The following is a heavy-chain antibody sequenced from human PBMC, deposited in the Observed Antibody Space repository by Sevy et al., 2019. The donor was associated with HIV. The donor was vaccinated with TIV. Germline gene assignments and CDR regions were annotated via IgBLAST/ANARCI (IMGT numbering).Heavy chain of an antibody. Sequence: ASVKVSCKASGGTFSSYAISWVRQAPGQGLEWMGGIIPIFGTANYAQTFQGRVTITADESTSTAYMELSSLRSEDTAVYYCSTGPSIAVAGTGYYFDYWGQGTLVTVSS. V-gene: IGHV1-69*13. CDR2: IIPIFGTA. CDR1: GGTFSSYA. CDR3: STGPSIAVAGTGYYFDY. J-gene: IGHJ4*02. D-gene: IGHD6-19*01.